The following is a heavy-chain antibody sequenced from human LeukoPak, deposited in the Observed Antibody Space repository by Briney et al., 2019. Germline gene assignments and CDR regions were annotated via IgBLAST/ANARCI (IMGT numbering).Heavy chain of an antibody. CDR3: ARGRRYSYGYGADTFDI. V-gene: IGHV4-59*01. CDR1: GVSISSYY. D-gene: IGHD5-18*01. Sequence: TSETLSLTCTVSGVSISSYYWSWIRQPPGKGLEWIGYIYYSGSTNYNPSLKSRVTISVDTSKNQFSLKLSSVTAADTAVYYCARGRRYSYGYGADTFDIWGQGTMITVSS. CDR2: IYYSGST. J-gene: IGHJ3*02.